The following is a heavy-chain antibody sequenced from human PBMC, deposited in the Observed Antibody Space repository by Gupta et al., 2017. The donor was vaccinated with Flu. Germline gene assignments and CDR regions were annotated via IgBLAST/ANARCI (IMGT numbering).Heavy chain of an antibody. J-gene: IGHJ4*02. D-gene: IGHD6-19*01. Sequence: EVQLLESGGGLVQPGGSLRLSCAASGFTFSSYAMSWVRQAPGKGLEWVSAISGSGGSTYYADSVKGRFTISRDNSKNTLYLQMNSLRAEDTAVYYCARQGWFEQWLIHDYWGQGTLVTVSS. CDR2: ISGSGGST. CDR1: GFTFSSYA. CDR3: ARQGWFEQWLIHDY. V-gene: IGHV3-23*01.